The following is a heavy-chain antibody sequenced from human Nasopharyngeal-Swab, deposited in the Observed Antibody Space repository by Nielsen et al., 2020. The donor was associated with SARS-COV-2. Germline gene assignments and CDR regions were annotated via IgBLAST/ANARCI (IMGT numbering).Heavy chain of an antibody. D-gene: IGHD4-17*01. CDR3: AKGSTVTTLPAFDC. Sequence: GESLKISCAASGFTFSSYGMHWVRQAPGKGLEWVAVISYDGSNKYYADSVKGRFTISRDNAKNPLYLQMNSLRAEDTALYYCAKGSTVTTLPAFDCWGQGTLVTVSS. CDR1: GFTFSSYG. V-gene: IGHV3-30*18. CDR2: ISYDGSNK. J-gene: IGHJ4*02.